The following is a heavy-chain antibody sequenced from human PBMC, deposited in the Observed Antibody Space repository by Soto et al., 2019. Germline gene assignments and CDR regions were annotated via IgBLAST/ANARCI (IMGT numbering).Heavy chain of an antibody. CDR3: ARVKRTVTTRAFRKWHGDYGMDV. J-gene: IGHJ6*02. D-gene: IGHD4-17*01. V-gene: IGHV1-3*01. CDR2: INAANGDT. CDR1: GYKFTSYG. Sequence: VASVKVSCKASGYKFTSYGIRWVRHAPGQKLEWMGWINAANGDTKYSPKFQGRVTMTRNTSISTAYMELSSLRSQDTAVYYCARVKRTVTTRAFRKWHGDYGMDVWGQGTTVTVYS.